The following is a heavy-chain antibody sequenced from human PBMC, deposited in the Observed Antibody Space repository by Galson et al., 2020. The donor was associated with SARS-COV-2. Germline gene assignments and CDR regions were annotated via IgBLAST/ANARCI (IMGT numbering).Heavy chain of an antibody. V-gene: IGHV3-33*01. J-gene: IGHJ2*01. CDR3: ARPLPGLDWYCDL. Sequence: GGSLRLSCAASGYTFSSFGMHWVRQAPGKGLEWLAVIWPDGNTTYYADSVMGRFTISRDNSRNTMYLQMNSLRAEDTAVYHCARPLPGLDWYCDLCGRGCLVTVAS. CDR1: GYTFSSFG. CDR2: IWPDGNTT.